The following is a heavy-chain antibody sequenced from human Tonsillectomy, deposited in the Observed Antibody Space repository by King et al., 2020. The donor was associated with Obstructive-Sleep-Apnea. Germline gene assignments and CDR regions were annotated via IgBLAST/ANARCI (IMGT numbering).Heavy chain of an antibody. Sequence: QLQESGPGLVKPSETLSLTCTVSGGSISSLTYHWGWIHQPPGKGLEWIGNIYYSGSTYYNASLKSRVTISVDTSKNQFSLKLSSVTAADTAVYYCARVGIVVVPAASFWFDPWGQGTLVTVSS. CDR2: IYYSGST. J-gene: IGHJ5*02. D-gene: IGHD2-2*03. CDR3: ARVGIVVVPAASFWFDP. CDR1: GGSISSLTYH. V-gene: IGHV4-39*07.